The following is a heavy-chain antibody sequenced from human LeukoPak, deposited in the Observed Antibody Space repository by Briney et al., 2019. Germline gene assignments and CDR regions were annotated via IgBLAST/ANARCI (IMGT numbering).Heavy chain of an antibody. Sequence: SVKVSCKASGGTFSSYAISWVRQAPGQGLEWMGGIIPIFGTANYAQKFQGRVTITADESTSTAYMELSSLRSEDTAVYYCARTRDDSSGPPFDYWGQGTPVTVSS. CDR2: IIPIFGTA. CDR1: GGTFSSYA. J-gene: IGHJ4*02. V-gene: IGHV1-69*13. D-gene: IGHD3-22*01. CDR3: ARTRDDSSGPPFDY.